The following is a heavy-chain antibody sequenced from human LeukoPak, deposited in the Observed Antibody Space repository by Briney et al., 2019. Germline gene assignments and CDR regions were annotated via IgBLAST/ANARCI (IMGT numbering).Heavy chain of an antibody. CDR1: SGSFSGYY. J-gene: IGHJ3*02. V-gene: IGHV4-34*01. D-gene: IGHD5-18*01. CDR3: ARGTRRRYSTQNDAFDI. Sequence: SETLSLTCAVYSGSFSGYYWSWIRQPPGKGLDWIGEINHSGSTNYNPSLKSRVTISVDTSKNQFSLKLSSVTAADTAVYYCARGTRRRYSTQNDAFDIWGQGTMVTVSS. CDR2: INHSGST.